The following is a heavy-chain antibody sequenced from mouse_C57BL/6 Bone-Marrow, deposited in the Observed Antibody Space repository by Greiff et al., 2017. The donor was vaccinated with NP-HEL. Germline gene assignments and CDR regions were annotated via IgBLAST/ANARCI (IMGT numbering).Heavy chain of an antibody. Sequence: EVQLQQSGAELVRPGASVKLSCTASGFNITDYYMHWVKQRPEQGLEWLGRIDPEDGDTEYAPKFQGKATMTADTSSNTAYLQLSSLTSEDTAVYYCTTWDYGSRYYFDYWGQGTTLTVSS. J-gene: IGHJ2*01. CDR2: IDPEDGDT. V-gene: IGHV14-1*01. D-gene: IGHD1-1*01. CDR3: TTWDYGSRYYFDY. CDR1: GFNITDYY.